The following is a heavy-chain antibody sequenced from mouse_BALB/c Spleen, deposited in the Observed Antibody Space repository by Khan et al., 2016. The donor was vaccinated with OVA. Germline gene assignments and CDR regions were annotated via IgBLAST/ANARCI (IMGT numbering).Heavy chain of an antibody. Sequence: QVQLQQSGAELARPGASVKMSCKASGYTFTSYTIHWIKQRPGQGLEWIGYINPSSGYTNYNQKFKDKATLTADKSSTTAYMQLSSLTSDDSAVYDGARDGAYYRNDGWCAYWGQGTLVTVSA. D-gene: IGHD2-14*01. V-gene: IGHV1-4*01. CDR2: INPSSGYT. J-gene: IGHJ3*01. CDR3: ARDGAYYRNDGWCAY. CDR1: GYTFTSYT.